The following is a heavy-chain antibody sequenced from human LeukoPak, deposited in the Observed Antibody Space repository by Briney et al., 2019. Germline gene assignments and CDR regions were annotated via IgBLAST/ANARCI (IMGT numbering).Heavy chain of an antibody. CDR1: GFTFSSYG. D-gene: IGHD4-17*01. CDR2: ISYDGSNK. V-gene: IGHV3-30*18. Sequence: PARSLTLSCAASGFTFSSYGMHWVRQAPGKGLEWVAVISYDGSNKYYPDSVKGRITISRDNTKNTLYLKMNSLRAEDTAVYYCAKSATVTTKGSFDYWGQGTLVTVSS. J-gene: IGHJ4*02. CDR3: AKSATVTTKGSFDY.